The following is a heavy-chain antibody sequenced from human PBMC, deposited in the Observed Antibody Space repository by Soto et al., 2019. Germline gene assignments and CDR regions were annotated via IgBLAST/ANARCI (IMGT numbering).Heavy chain of an antibody. D-gene: IGHD4-17*01. J-gene: IGHJ4*02. V-gene: IGHV1-18*04. CDR1: GYTFTSYG. CDR2: ISAYNGNT. CDR3: ARDLRATVTPWYFDY. Sequence: ASVKVSCKASGYTFTSYGISWVRQAPGQGLEWMGWISAYNGNTNYAQKLQGRVTMTTDTSTSTAYMELRSLRSDDTAVYYCARDLRATVTPWYFDYWGQGTLVTVSS.